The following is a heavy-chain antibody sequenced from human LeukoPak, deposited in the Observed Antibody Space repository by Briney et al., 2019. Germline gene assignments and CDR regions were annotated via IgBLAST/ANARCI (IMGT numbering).Heavy chain of an antibody. Sequence: SETLSLTCTVSGGSISSYYWSWIRQPPGKGLEWIGYIYYSGSTNYNPSLKSRVTISVDTSKNQFSLKLSSVTAADTAVYYCARDSAAGPPGDYWGQGTLVTVSS. V-gene: IGHV4-59*01. D-gene: IGHD6-19*01. J-gene: IGHJ4*02. CDR2: IYYSGST. CDR3: ARDSAAGPPGDY. CDR1: GGSISSYY.